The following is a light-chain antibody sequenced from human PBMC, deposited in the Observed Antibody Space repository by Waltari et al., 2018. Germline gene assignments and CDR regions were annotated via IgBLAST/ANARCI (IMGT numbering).Light chain of an antibody. CDR1: QSVSHNY. V-gene: IGKV3-20*01. J-gene: IGKJ1*01. CDR2: GAS. Sequence: EIVLTQYPSTLSLSPGQRPTLSCSASQSVSHNYLAWYQQKPGQTPRLLIFGASSRATGIPDRFSGSGSGSDYTLTVSRLDPEDFAVYYCQQYGNSPPTFGQGTKVEV. CDR3: QQYGNSPPT.